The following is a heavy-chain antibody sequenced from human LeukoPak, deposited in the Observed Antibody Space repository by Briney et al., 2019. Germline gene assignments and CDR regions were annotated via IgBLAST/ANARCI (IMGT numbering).Heavy chain of an antibody. CDR3: ARDFSTFYWYLDL. Sequence: SETLSLTCTVSGASISRCSWSWVRQPPEKGLEWIGYIYYTGTTNYNPSLKSRVTISVDTSKNQFSLKLSSVTAADTAVYYCARDFSTFYWYLDLWGRGTLVTVSS. J-gene: IGHJ2*01. D-gene: IGHD6-13*01. CDR1: GASISRCS. V-gene: IGHV4-59*01. CDR2: IYYTGTT.